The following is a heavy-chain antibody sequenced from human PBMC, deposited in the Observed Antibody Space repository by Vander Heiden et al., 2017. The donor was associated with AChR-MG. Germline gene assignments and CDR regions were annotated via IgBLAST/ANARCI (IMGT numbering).Heavy chain of an antibody. CDR2: ISGSGGST. J-gene: IGHJ4*02. D-gene: IGHD2-21*02. Sequence: EVQLLESGGGLVQPGGSLRLSCAASGSTFSSYAMSWVRQAPGKGLEWVSAISGSGGSTYYADSVKGRFTISRDNSKNTLYLQMNSLRAEDTAVYYCAKTDVGVVTARHWGQGTLVTVSS. V-gene: IGHV3-23*01. CDR1: GSTFSSYA. CDR3: AKTDVGVVTARH.